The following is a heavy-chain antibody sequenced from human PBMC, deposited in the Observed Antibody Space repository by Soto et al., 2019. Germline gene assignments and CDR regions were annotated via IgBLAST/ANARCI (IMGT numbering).Heavy chain of an antibody. D-gene: IGHD3-10*01. CDR3: AAGYYGSGSYYNPIDYFYYGMDV. CDR2: MNPNSGNT. CDR1: GYTFTSYD. J-gene: IGHJ6*02. Sequence: VKVSCKASGYTFTSYDINWVRQATGQGLEWMGWMNPNSGNTGYAQKFQGRVTMTRNTSISTAYMELSSLRSEDTAVYYCAAGYYGSGSYYNPIDYFYYGMDVWGQGTTVTVSS. V-gene: IGHV1-8*01.